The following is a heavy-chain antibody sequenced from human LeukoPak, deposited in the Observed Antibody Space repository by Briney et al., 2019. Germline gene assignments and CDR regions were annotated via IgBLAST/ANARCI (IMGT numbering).Heavy chain of an antibody. CDR3: ARGYCSSTSCYLGHDY. V-gene: IGHV4-34*01. CDR1: GGSFSGYY. Sequence: PSXXLSLTCAVYGGSFSGYYWSWIRQPPGKGLEWMGEINHSGSTNYNPSLKSRVTISVETYKNQFSLKLSSVTAADTAVYYCARGYCSSTSCYLGHDYWGQGTLVTVSS. D-gene: IGHD2-2*01. CDR2: INHSGST. J-gene: IGHJ4*02.